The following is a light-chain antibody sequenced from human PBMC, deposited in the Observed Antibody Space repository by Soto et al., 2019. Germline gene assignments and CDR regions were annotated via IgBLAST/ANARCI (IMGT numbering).Light chain of an antibody. J-gene: IGKJ5*01. CDR2: DAS. CDR1: QSVSSSY. CDR3: QQRSNWPPIT. Sequence: IMLTQSPGTLSLSPGERATLSCMASQSVSSSYLAWYQQKPGQAPRLLMYDASNRATGIPARFSGSGSGTDFTLTISSLEPEDFAVYYCQQRSNWPPITFGQGRLLEV. V-gene: IGKV3-11*01.